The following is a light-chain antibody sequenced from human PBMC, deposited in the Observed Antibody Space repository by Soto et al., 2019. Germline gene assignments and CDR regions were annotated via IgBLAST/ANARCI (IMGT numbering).Light chain of an antibody. Sequence: ALTQPASVSGSPGQSIAISCTGTNSDVGAYNFVSWYQQYPGKAPKLIIHEVNNRPSGVSDRCSGSKSGNTASLTISGLQADDEADYYCSSFTTYNTRVFGTGSMVPS. CDR1: NSDVGAYNF. V-gene: IGLV2-14*01. J-gene: IGLJ1*01. CDR3: SSFTTYNTRV. CDR2: EVN.